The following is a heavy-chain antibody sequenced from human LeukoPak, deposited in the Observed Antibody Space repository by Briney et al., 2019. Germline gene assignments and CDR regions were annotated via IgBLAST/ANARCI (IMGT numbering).Heavy chain of an antibody. J-gene: IGHJ4*02. Sequence: ASVKVSCKVSGYTLTELSMHWVRPAPGKGLEWMGGFDPEDGETIYAQKFQGRVTMTEDTSTDTAYMELSSLRSEDTAVYYCARDIIRLGELSFHHFDYWGQGTLVTVSS. D-gene: IGHD3-16*02. V-gene: IGHV1-24*01. CDR3: ARDIIRLGELSFHHFDY. CDR1: GYTLTELS. CDR2: FDPEDGET.